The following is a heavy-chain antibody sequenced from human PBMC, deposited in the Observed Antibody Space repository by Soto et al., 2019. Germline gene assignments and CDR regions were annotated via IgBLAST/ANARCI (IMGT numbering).Heavy chain of an antibody. J-gene: IGHJ6*02. Sequence: GESLKISCKGSGYSFTSYWISWVRQMPGKGLEWMGRIDPSDSYTNYSPSLQGHVTISADKSISTAYLQWSSLKASDTAMYYCARSTYYGSGTYHYGMDVWGQGTTVTVSS. D-gene: IGHD3-10*01. V-gene: IGHV5-10-1*01. CDR3: ARSTYYGSGTYHYGMDV. CDR2: IDPSDSYT. CDR1: GYSFTSYW.